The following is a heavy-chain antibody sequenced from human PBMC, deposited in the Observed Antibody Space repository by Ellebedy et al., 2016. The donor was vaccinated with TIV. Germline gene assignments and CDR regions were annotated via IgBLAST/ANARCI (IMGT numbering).Heavy chain of an antibody. J-gene: IGHJ4*02. Sequence: GESLKISCAASGFTVSSNYMSWVRQAPGKGLEWVSVIYSGGSTYYADSVKGRFTISRDNSKNTLYLQMNSLRAEDTAVYYCARTGANYYDSSGYYYDFDYWGQGTLVTVSS. D-gene: IGHD3-22*01. V-gene: IGHV3-53*01. CDR2: IYSGGST. CDR3: ARTGANYYDSSGYYYDFDY. CDR1: GFTVSSNY.